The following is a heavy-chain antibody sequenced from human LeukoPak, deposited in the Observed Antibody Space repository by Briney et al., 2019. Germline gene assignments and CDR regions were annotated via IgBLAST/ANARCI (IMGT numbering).Heavy chain of an antibody. V-gene: IGHV3-48*03. CDR3: AKVGYSSSVNYFDY. CDR2: ISSSGSTI. J-gene: IGHJ4*02. Sequence: GGSLRLSCAASGFTFSSYEMNWVRQAPGKGLEWVSYISSSGSTIYYADSVKGRFTISRDNAKNSLYLQMNSLRAEDTAVYYCAKVGYSSSVNYFDYWGQGTLVTVSS. CDR1: GFTFSSYE. D-gene: IGHD6-13*01.